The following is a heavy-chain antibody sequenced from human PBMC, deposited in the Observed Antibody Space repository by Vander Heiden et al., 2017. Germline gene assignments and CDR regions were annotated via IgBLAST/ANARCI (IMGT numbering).Heavy chain of an antibody. V-gene: IGHV2-26*01. J-gene: IGHJ6*02. CDR3: ARIRGNWNFDYYFGMDV. Sequence: QVTLKESGPVLVKPTETLTLTCTVSGFSLSDARMGVSWVRQPPGKALEWLAHIFSNDEKSYSTSLKSRLTISKDTSKSQVVLTMTNVGPVDTATYYCARIRGNWNFDYYFGMDVWGQGTTVTVSS. CDR2: IFSNDEK. D-gene: IGHD1-7*01. CDR1: GFSLSDARMG.